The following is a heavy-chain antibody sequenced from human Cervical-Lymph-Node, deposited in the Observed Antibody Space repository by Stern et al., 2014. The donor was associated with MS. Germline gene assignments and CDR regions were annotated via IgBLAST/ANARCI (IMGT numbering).Heavy chain of an antibody. Sequence: VQLVESGAEVKKPGASVKVSCKASGYTFTSYGISWVRQAPGQGLEWMGWISADNGNTNYAQKLQGRVTMTTDTSTSTAYMELRSLRSDDTAVYYCARAMRGNGGYYYGMDVWGQGTTVTVSS. CDR3: ARAMRGNGGYYYGMDV. D-gene: IGHD3-16*01. CDR2: ISADNGNT. V-gene: IGHV1-18*01. J-gene: IGHJ6*02. CDR1: GYTFTSYG.